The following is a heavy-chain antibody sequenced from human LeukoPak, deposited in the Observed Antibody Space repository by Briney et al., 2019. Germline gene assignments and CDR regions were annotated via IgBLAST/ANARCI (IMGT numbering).Heavy chain of an antibody. V-gene: IGHV4-38-2*02. CDR2: SYHSGST. CDR1: GYSISSGYY. Sequence: ETLSPTCTVSGYSISSGYYWGWIRQPPGKGLEWIGSSYHSGSTYYNPSLKSRVTISVDTSKNQFSLKLSSLTAADTAVYYCARDRGDLDAFGIWGQGTMVTVSS. CDR3: ARDRGDLDAFGI. J-gene: IGHJ3*02. D-gene: IGHD2-21*02.